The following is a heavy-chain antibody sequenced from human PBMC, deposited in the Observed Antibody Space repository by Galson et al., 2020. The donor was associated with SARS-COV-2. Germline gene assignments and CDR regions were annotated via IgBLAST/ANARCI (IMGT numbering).Heavy chain of an antibody. CDR3: AGYDFWSASYS. D-gene: IGHD3-3*01. CDR1: GASVTGTTYH. Sequence: PETLTLTCTVSGASVTGTTYHWNCIRQPAGKGLECIRHNYSSGSANYNPSHKSRATISVDTSKSHFSLKLSSVTAADTAVYYCAGYDFWSASYSWGQGTLVTVSS. V-gene: IGHV4-61*10. J-gene: IGHJ4*02. CDR2: NYSSGSA.